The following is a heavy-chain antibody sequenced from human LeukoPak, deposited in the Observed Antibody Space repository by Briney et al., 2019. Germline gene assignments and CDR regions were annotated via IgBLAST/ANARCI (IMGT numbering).Heavy chain of an antibody. CDR3: VRKGYCATTRCYYGLDV. CDR2: SYPGDSDT. CDR1: GYSFTTYW. Sequence: GESLKISCQGSGYSFTTYWIAWVRQMPGKGLEWMGISYPGDSDTRYSPSFQGQVTISADKSISTAYLQWSSLKASDTAMYYCVRKGYCATTRCYYGLDVWGKGTTVTVSS. D-gene: IGHD2-2*01. V-gene: IGHV5-51*01. J-gene: IGHJ6*04.